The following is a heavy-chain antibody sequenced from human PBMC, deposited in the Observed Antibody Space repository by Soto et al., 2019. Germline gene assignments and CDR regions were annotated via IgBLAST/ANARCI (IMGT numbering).Heavy chain of an antibody. CDR2: ISGGGGTT. CDR1: GFTFSSYA. V-gene: IGHV3-23*01. CDR3: AKASSSRSFFYYGIDV. J-gene: IGHJ6*02. Sequence: GESLKISCAASGFTFSSYAMNWVRQAPGKGLEWVSVISGGGGTTYYADSVKGRFTISRDNSKNTLYLQMNSLRAEDTAVYYCAKASSSRSFFYYGIDVWGQGTTVTVSS. D-gene: IGHD2-2*01.